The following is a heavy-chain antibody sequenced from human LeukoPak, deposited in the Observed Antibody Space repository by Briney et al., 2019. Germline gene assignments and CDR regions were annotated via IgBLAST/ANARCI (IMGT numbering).Heavy chain of an antibody. CDR3: ARLSKTLVFLDYYYGMDV. CDR2: IYYSRST. CDR1: GGSISSYY. Sequence: SETLSLTCTVSGGSISSYYWSWIRQPPGKGLEWIGYIYYSRSTNYNPSLKSRVTISVDTSKNQFSLKLSSVTAADTAVYYCARLSKTLVFLDYYYGMDVWGQGTTVTVSS. V-gene: IGHV4-59*08. J-gene: IGHJ6*02. D-gene: IGHD2/OR15-2a*01.